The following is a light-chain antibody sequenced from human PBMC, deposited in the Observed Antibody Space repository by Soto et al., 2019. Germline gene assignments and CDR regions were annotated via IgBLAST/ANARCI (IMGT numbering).Light chain of an antibody. Sequence: EXVLTHSAVTLSFSPGERATLSCTASQSVSNSLAWYQQKTGQAPRLLISGSSSRATGIPERLSGSGSEKDFTITISRLEPEDFALYYCQQYGSSPITFGQVTRLEIK. V-gene: IGKV3-20*01. CDR2: GSS. CDR3: QQYGSSPIT. CDR1: QSVSNSL. J-gene: IGKJ5*01.